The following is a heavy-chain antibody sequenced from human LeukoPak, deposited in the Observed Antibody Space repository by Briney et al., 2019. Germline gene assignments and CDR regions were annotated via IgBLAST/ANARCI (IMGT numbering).Heavy chain of an antibody. D-gene: IGHD3-22*01. CDR3: ASQKTPAYYYDSSGYYNLDY. CDR1: GGTFSSYA. V-gene: IGHV1-69*01. Sequence: ASAKVSCKASGGTFSSYAISWVRQAPGQGLEWMGGIIPIFGTANYAQKFQGRVTITADESTSTAYMELSSLRSEDTAVYYCASQKTPAYYYDSSGYYNLDYWGQGTLVTVSS. J-gene: IGHJ4*02. CDR2: IIPIFGTA.